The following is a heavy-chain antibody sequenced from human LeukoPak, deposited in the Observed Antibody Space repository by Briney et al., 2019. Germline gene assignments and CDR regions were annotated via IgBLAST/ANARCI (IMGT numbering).Heavy chain of an antibody. CDR2: INSDGSSR. V-gene: IGHV3-74*01. CDR1: GFTFSSYW. Sequence: PGGSLRLSCAASGFTFSSYWMHWVRQAPGKGLVWVSRINSDGSSRSYADSVKGRFTISRDNAKNTLYLQMNSLRAEDTAVYYCARGPHYYDKSVAFDIWGQGTMVTVSP. J-gene: IGHJ3*02. CDR3: ARGPHYYDKSVAFDI. D-gene: IGHD3-22*01.